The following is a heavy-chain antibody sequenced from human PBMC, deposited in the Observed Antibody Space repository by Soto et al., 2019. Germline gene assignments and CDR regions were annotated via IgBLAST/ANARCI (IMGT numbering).Heavy chain of an antibody. CDR2: ISTYNGDT. CDR3: ARGDSTGSPRGWFDT. V-gene: IGHV1-18*04. CDR1: GYSFTSYG. D-gene: IGHD6-19*01. J-gene: IGHJ5*02. Sequence: QVQLVQSVTEVKKPGASVQVSCKSSGYSFTSYGINWVRQAPGQGIEWMGWISTYNGDTNYAQKFQGRVTMTTDTSTTTAYVELRRLTSDDTAVYFCARGDSTGSPRGWFDTWGQGTVVTVSS.